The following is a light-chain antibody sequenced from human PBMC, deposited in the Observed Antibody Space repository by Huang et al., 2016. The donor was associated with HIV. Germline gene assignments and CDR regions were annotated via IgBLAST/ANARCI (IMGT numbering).Light chain of an antibody. J-gene: IGKJ1*01. CDR2: TAS. Sequence: VIWMTQSPSLLSASTGDRVTITCRMSQGISTYLAWYQQKPGKAPELLIHTASTLQRWVPSSVRCSGSGTDFTLTISYLQSEDFATYFCQQYYSFPPTFGQGTKVEVK. V-gene: IGKV1D-8*01. CDR3: QQYYSFPPT. CDR1: QGISTY.